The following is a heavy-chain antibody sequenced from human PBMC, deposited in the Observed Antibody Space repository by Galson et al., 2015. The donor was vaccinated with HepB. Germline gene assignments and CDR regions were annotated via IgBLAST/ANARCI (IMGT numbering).Heavy chain of an antibody. J-gene: IGHJ6*02. CDR2: VSGYDGSA. Sequence: VKVSCKASGYDFNKYGLSRVRQAPGQRPEWMGWVSGYDGSANYSPKFQGRVTMTTQTSTGTAYMEMRSLGSDDTAVYYCARDSRLELQLNNYYSYGMDVWGQGTAIIVS. CDR1: GYDFNKYG. D-gene: IGHD1-7*01. CDR3: ARDSRLELQLNNYYSYGMDV. V-gene: IGHV1-18*01.